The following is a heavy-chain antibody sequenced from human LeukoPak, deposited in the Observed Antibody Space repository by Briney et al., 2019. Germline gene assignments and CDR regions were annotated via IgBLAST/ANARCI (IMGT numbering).Heavy chain of an antibody. V-gene: IGHV3-30*01. CDR2: ISYDGSNK. CDR3: ARDALVPAAPPYYYYYYYMDV. J-gene: IGHJ6*03. Sequence: PRGSLRLSCAASGFAFSSYAMHWVRQAPGKGLEWVAVISYDGSNKYYADSVKGRFTISRDNSKNTLYLQMNSLRAEDTAVYYCARDALVPAAPPYYYYYYYMDVWGKGTTVTVSS. CDR1: GFAFSSYA. D-gene: IGHD2-2*01.